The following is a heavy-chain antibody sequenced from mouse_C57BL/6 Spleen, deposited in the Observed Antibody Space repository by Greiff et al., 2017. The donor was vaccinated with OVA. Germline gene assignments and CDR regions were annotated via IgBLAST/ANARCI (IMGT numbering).Heavy chain of an antibody. CDR3: ARGTANWEGNFDY. D-gene: IGHD4-1*02. J-gene: IGHJ2*01. CDR2: ISNGGGST. CDR1: GFTFSDYY. Sequence: DVMLVESGGGLVQPGGSLKLSCAASGFTFSDYYMYWVRQTPEKRLEWVAYISNGGGSTYYPDTVKGRFTISRDNAKNTLYLQMSRLKSEDTAMYYCARGTANWEGNFDYWGQGTTLTVSS. V-gene: IGHV5-12*01.